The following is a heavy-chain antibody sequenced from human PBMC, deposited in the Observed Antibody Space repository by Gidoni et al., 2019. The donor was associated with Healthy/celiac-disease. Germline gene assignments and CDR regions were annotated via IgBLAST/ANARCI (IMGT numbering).Heavy chain of an antibody. V-gene: IGHV5-51*01. Sequence: EVQLVQSGAEVKKPGESLKISCKGSGYTFIRSWIGWVRQMPGKGLEWMGIIYPGDSDTKYSPSFQGQVTISAEKSITTAYLQWSSLKPSDTAMYYCARRAVAGRGFWYFDLWGRGTQVTVSP. CDR2: IYPGDSDT. J-gene: IGHJ2*01. CDR3: ARRAVAGRGFWYFDL. CDR1: GYTFIRSW. D-gene: IGHD6-19*01.